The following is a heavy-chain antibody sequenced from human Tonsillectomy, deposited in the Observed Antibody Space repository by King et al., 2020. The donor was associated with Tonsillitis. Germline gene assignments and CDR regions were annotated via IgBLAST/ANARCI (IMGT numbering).Heavy chain of an antibody. CDR3: ARDCGGACYSYWYFDL. V-gene: IGHV4-59*01. J-gene: IGHJ2*01. D-gene: IGHD2-21*02. Sequence: VQLQESGPGLVKPSETLSLTCTVSGGSISNYYWSWIRQPPGKGLEWIGYIYDSGSTKYNPSLRSRVIMSVDTAKNPFSLKLSSVTAADTAVYYCARDCGGACYSYWYFDLWGRGTLVTVSS. CDR1: GGSISNYY. CDR2: IYDSGST.